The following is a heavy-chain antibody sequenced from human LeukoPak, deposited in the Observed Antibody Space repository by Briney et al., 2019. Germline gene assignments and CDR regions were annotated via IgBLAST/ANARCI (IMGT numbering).Heavy chain of an antibody. CDR1: GFTFSSYG. J-gene: IGHJ4*02. CDR2: IWYDGSNK. Sequence: GGSLRLSCAASGFTFSSYGMHWVRQAPGKGLEWVAVIWYDGSNKYYADSVKGRFTISRDNYKNTLYLQMNSLRAEDTAVYYCARPQYYYGSGSPIDYWGQGTLVTVSS. CDR3: ARPQYYYGSGSPIDY. D-gene: IGHD3-10*01. V-gene: IGHV3-33*01.